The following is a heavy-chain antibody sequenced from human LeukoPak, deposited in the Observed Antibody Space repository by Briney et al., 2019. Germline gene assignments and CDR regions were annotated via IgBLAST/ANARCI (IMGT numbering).Heavy chain of an antibody. CDR1: GGPISSYY. CDR3: ARGLQGDIDY. J-gene: IGHJ4*02. V-gene: IGHV4-59*13. D-gene: IGHD3-16*01. CDR2: IYYRGSI. Sequence: SETLSLTCTVSGGPISSYYWNWIRQPPGKGLEWMWYIYYRGSINSNPSFNRRVTISVDASKNQFSLELSCVAAADTAVYFCARGLQGDIDYWGQGTLVTVSS.